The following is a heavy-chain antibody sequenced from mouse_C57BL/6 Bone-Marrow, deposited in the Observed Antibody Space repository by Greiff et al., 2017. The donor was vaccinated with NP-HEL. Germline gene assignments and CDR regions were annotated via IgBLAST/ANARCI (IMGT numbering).Heavy chain of an antibody. D-gene: IGHD2-14*01. CDR1: GYTFTSYG. CDR3: ARGNRGYYAMDY. Sequence: VKLMESGAELARPGASVKLSCKASGYTFTSYGISWVKQRTGQGLEWIGEIYPRSGNTYYNEKFKGKATLTADKSSSTAYMELRSLTSEDSAVYFCARGNRGYYAMDYWGQGTSVTVSS. CDR2: IYPRSGNT. V-gene: IGHV1-81*01. J-gene: IGHJ4*01.